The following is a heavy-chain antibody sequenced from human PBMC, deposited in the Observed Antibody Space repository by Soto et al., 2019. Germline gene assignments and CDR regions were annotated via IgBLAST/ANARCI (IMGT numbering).Heavy chain of an antibody. CDR1: GGSISSSSYY. D-gene: IGHD6-13*01. Sequence: SETLSLTCTVSGGSISSSSYYWGWIRQPPGKGLEWIGRIYYSGSTYYNPSLKSRVTISVDTTKNQFSLKLSSVDAADTAVYYCASQIAGAVGVYWFDPWGQGTLVTVSS. V-gene: IGHV4-39*01. CDR2: IYYSGST. CDR3: ASQIAGAVGVYWFDP. J-gene: IGHJ5*02.